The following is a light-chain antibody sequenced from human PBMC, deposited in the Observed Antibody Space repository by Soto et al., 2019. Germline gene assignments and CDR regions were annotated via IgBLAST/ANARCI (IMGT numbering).Light chain of an antibody. CDR1: NSDVGGYNY. J-gene: IGLJ2*01. Sequence: QSALTQPASVSGSPGQSITISCTGTNSDVGGYNYVSWYQQHPGRAPKLMIYDVRNRPSGVSNRFSGSKSGNTASLTISGLQAEDEADYYCSSYTSSSTLVFGGGTKVTVL. CDR3: SSYTSSSTLV. V-gene: IGLV2-14*03. CDR2: DVR.